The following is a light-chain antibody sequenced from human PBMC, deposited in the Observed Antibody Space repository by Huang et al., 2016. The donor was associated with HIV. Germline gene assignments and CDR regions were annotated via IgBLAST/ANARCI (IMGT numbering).Light chain of an antibody. CDR1: QIVSSSY. V-gene: IGKV3-20*01. CDR2: GAS. CDR3: QQYGDPLT. J-gene: IGKJ4*01. Sequence: ELVLTQSPGTLSLSLGERATLSCRASQIVSSSYLAWYQQKDGQAPRLLIYGASSRASGIPDRFSGSGSGTDFTLTISRLEPEDFAIYYCQQYGDPLTFGGGTKVEIK.